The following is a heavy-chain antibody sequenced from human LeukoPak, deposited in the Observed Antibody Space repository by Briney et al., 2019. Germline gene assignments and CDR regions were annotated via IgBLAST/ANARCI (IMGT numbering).Heavy chain of an antibody. CDR3: ARTRYYYDSSGYSH. J-gene: IGHJ4*02. V-gene: IGHV5-51*01. D-gene: IGHD3-22*01. CDR2: IYPGDSDT. Sequence: KVSCKGSGYGFTSYWIGWVRQMPGKGLEWMGIIYPGDSDTRYSPSFQGQVTISADKSISTAYLQWSSLKASDTAMYYCARTRYYYDSSGYSHWGQGTLVTVSS. CDR1: GYGFTSYW.